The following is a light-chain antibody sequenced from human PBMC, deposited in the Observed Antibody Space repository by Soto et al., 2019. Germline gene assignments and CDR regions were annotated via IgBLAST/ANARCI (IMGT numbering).Light chain of an antibody. CDR1: SSNIGAGYA. CDR2: DNT. V-gene: IGLV1-40*01. Sequence: QSVLTQPPSVSGAPGQRVTISCTGSSSNIGAGYAVHWYQQLPGTAPKLLIYDNTNRPSGVPDRFSGSKFGTSVSLAITGLQAEDEADYYCQSYDNTLSGSHVVFGGGTKLTVL. CDR3: QSYDNTLSGSHVV. J-gene: IGLJ2*01.